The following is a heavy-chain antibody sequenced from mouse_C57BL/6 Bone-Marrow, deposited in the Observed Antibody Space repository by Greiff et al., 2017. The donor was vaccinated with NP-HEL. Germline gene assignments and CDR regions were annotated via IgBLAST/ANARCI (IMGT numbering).Heavy chain of an antibody. J-gene: IGHJ2*01. CDR2: IDPSDSYT. Sequence: VQLQQPGAELVKPGASVKLSCKASGYTFTSYWMQWVKQRPGQGLEWIGEIDPSDSYTNYNQKFKGKATLTVDTSSSTAYMQLSSLTSEDSAVYYCARCLRGVDYWGQGTTLTVSS. CDR3: ARCLRGVDY. CDR1: GYTFTSYW. D-gene: IGHD2-12*01. V-gene: IGHV1-50*01.